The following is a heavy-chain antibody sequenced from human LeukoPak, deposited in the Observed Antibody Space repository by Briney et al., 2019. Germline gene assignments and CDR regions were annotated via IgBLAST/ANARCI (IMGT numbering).Heavy chain of an antibody. V-gene: IGHV1-2*02. J-gene: IGHJ5*02. CDR1: GYTFTGYY. CDR3: AGPWDQVGFDP. D-gene: IGHD1-26*01. CDR2: IYPKTGGT. Sequence: APVKVSFKASGYTFTGYYLHWVRQAPGQGLEWMGWIYPKTGGTSYAQKFQGRVTMTRDTSISTAYMELIGLRSDDTAVYYCAGPWDQVGFDPWGQGTLVSVSS.